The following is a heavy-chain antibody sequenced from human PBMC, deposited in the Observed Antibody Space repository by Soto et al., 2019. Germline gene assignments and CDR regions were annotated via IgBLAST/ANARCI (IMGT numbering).Heavy chain of an antibody. D-gene: IGHD2-2*01. V-gene: IGHV3-30*18. CDR1: GFTFSSYG. Sequence: SLRLSCAASGFTFSSYGMHWVRQAPGKGLEWVAVISYDGSNKYYADSVKGRFTISRDNSKNTLYLQMNSLRAEDTAVYYCAKDRGPYCSSTSCYPGYGMDVWGQGTTVTVSS. CDR3: AKDRGPYCSSTSCYPGYGMDV. J-gene: IGHJ6*02. CDR2: ISYDGSNK.